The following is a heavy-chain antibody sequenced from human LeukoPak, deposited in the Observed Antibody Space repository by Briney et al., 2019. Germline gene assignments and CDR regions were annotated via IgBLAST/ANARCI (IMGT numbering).Heavy chain of an antibody. J-gene: IGHJ4*02. CDR2: ISGSGGST. V-gene: IGHV3-23*01. Sequence: PGGSLRLSCAASGFTFSSYAMSWVRQAPGKGLEWVSAISGSGGSTYYADSVKGRFTISRDNSKNTLYLQMNSLRAEDTAVYYCAKQLTINYYDSSGYSTSLDYWGQGTLVTVSS. CDR3: AKQLTINYYDSSGYSTSLDY. CDR1: GFTFSSYA. D-gene: IGHD3-22*01.